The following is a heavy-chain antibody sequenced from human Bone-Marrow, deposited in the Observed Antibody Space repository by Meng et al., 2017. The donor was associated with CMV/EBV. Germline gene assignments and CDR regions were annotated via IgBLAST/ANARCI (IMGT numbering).Heavy chain of an antibody. D-gene: IGHD2-2*01. CDR1: GYSFTSYW. CDR3: ARIKGVVPALPRFDP. J-gene: IGHJ5*02. Sequence: KVSCKGSGYSFTSYWIGWVRQMPGKGLEWMGIIYPGDSDTRYSPSFQGQVTISADKSISTAYLQWSSLKASDTAMYYCARIKGVVPALPRFDPWGQGTLVPVS. CDR2: IYPGDSDT. V-gene: IGHV5-51*01.